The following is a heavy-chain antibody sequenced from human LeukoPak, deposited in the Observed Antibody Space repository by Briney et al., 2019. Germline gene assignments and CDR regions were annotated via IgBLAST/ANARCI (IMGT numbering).Heavy chain of an antibody. D-gene: IGHD4-11*01. CDR1: GFTFSDYY. V-gene: IGHV3-11*01. J-gene: IGHJ6*03. CDR3: ARGRVSSSTWYSTYYYFFYMDF. Sequence: PGGSLRLSCAASGFTFSDYYMSWIRQAPGKGLEWVSYISSSGSTIYYADSVKGRFTISRDNAKNSLYLQMNSLRAEDTAVYYCARGRVSSSTWYSTYYYFFYMDFWGKGTTVTVSS. CDR2: ISSSGSTI.